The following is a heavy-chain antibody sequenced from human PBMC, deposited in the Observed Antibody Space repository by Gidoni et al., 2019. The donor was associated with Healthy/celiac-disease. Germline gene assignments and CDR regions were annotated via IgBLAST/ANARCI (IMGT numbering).Heavy chain of an antibody. Sequence: VQLQESGPGLVKPSETLSLTCTVSGGSISSYYWSWIRQPPGKGLEWIGYIYYSGSTNYNPSLKSRVTISVDTSKNQFSLKLTSVTAADTAVYYCARDRNDFWSGFIFDYWGQGTLVTVSS. CDR3: ARDRNDFWSGFIFDY. CDR2: IYYSGST. CDR1: GGSISSYY. D-gene: IGHD3-3*01. V-gene: IGHV4-59*01. J-gene: IGHJ4*02.